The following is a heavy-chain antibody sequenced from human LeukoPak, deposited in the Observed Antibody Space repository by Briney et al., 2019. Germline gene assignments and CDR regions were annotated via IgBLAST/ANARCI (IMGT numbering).Heavy chain of an antibody. V-gene: IGHV3-30*02. CDR2: IRYDGSNK. CDR3: AKGLYGGNHVGYFDL. Sequence: GGSLRLSCAASGFTFSSYGMHWVRQAPGKGLEWVAFIRYDGSNKYYADSVKGRFTISRDNSKNTLYLQMNSLRAEDTAVYYCAKGLYGGNHVGYFDLWGRGTLVTVSS. CDR1: GFTFSSYG. D-gene: IGHD4-23*01. J-gene: IGHJ2*01.